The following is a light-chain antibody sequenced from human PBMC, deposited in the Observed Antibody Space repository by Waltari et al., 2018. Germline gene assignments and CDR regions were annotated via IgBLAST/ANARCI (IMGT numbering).Light chain of an antibody. Sequence: QSALTHPRSVSGSPGQSVTISCTGTSSDVGAYNFVSWYQQDPGKAPKLMIYDVNKRPSGVPDRFSGSKSGNTASLTISGLQADDEADYYCCSYAGSYSWVFGGGTKLTVL. V-gene: IGLV2-11*01. CDR3: CSYAGSYSWV. CDR1: SSDVGAYNF. CDR2: DVN. J-gene: IGLJ3*02.